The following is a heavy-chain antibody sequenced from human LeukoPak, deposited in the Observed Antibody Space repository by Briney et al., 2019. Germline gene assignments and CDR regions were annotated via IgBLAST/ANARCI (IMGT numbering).Heavy chain of an antibody. D-gene: IGHD6-19*01. Sequence: GGSLRLSCAASGFTFSSYSMNWVRQAPGKGLEWVSSISSSSYIYYADSVKGRFTISRDNAKNSLYLQMNSLRAEDTAVYYCARDSEGSGWSIQLDYWGQGTLVTVSS. CDR2: ISSSSYI. CDR1: GFTFSSYS. J-gene: IGHJ4*02. V-gene: IGHV3-21*01. CDR3: ARDSEGSGWSIQLDY.